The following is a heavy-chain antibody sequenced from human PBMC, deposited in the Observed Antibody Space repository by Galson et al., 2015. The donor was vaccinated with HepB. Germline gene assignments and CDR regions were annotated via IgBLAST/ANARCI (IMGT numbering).Heavy chain of an antibody. V-gene: IGHV3-30*18. CDR1: GFTFSSYA. CDR2: TSYDGSSK. Sequence: SLRLSCAASGFTFSSYAMHWVRQAPGKGLEWVAVTSYDGSSKYYADSVKGRFTISRDNSRNTLYLQMNSLGADDTAVYYCAKVGPPYNTYYDSSGYPDYWGQGTLVTVSS. J-gene: IGHJ4*02. D-gene: IGHD3-22*01. CDR3: AKVGPPYNTYYDSSGYPDY.